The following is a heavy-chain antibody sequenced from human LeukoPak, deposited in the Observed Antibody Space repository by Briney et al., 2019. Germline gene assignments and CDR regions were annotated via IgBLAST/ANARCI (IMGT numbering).Heavy chain of an antibody. CDR1: GYTFTGYY. D-gene: IGHD2-2*01. CDR3: ARAKDWSSTSCYLWFDP. V-gene: IGHV1-2*06. CDR2: INPNSGGT. Sequence: GASVKVSCKASGYTFTGYYMHWVRQAPGQGLEWMGRINPNSGGTNYAQKFQGRVTMTRDMSISTAYMELSRLRSDDTAVYYCARAKDWSSTSCYLWFDPWGQGTLVTVSS. J-gene: IGHJ5*02.